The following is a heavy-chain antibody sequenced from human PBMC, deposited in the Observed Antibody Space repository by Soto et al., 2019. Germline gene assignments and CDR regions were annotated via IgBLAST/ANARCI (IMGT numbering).Heavy chain of an antibody. Sequence: GGSLRLSCAASGFTVSSNYMSWVRQAPGKGLEWVSVIYSGGSTYYADSVKGRFTISRDNSKNTLYLQMNSLRAEDTAVYYCAREGSEYCSSTSCYQVRYYYYGMDVWGQGTTVTVSS. V-gene: IGHV3-66*01. J-gene: IGHJ6*02. D-gene: IGHD2-2*01. CDR3: AREGSEYCSSTSCYQVRYYYYGMDV. CDR2: IYSGGST. CDR1: GFTVSSNY.